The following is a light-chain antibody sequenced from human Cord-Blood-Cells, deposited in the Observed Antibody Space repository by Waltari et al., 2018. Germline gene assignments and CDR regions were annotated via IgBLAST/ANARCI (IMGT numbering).Light chain of an antibody. CDR1: RSGENY. J-gene: IGLJ2*01. V-gene: IGLV3-1*01. Sequence: SYVLTPQPSMSVSPGQTASLTCSADRSGENYACWYQQKPGQSPVLVIYQDSKRPSGIPERFSGSNSGNTATLTISGTQAMDEADYYCQAWDSSTVVFGGGTKLTVL. CDR3: QAWDSSTVV. CDR2: QDS.